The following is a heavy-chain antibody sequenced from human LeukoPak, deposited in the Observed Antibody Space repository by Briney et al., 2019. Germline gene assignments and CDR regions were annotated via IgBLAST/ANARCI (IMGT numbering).Heavy chain of an antibody. CDR1: GYTFSSYG. V-gene: IGHV3-21*01. CDR3: ARLRRNSDRSGYYYYYDY. D-gene: IGHD3-22*01. J-gene: IGHJ4*02. Sequence: GGSLRLSCAASGYTFSSYGINWVRQPPGKGLEWVSSISVWCNYIYYADSVRGRFSISRDDARKSLYLQMDSLRGDDTAVYYCARLRRNSDRSGYYYYYDYWGQGTLVTVSS. CDR2: ISVWCNYI.